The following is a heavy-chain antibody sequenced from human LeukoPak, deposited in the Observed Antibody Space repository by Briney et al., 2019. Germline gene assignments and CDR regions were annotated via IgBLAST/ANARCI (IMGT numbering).Heavy chain of an antibody. CDR1: GYTFTSYD. CDR3: ARSLVVVPAAVNYYYYYMDV. D-gene: IGHD2-2*01. Sequence: ASVKVSCKASGYTFTSYDINWVRQATGQGLEWMGWMNPNSGNTGYAQKFQGRVTITRNTSISTAYMELSSLRSEDTAVYYCARSLVVVPAAVNYYYYYMDVWGKGTTVTVSS. J-gene: IGHJ6*03. CDR2: MNPNSGNT. V-gene: IGHV1-8*03.